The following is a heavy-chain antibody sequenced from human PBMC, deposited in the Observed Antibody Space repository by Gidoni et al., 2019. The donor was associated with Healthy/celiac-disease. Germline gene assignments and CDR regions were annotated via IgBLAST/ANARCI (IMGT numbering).Heavy chain of an antibody. CDR3: ARAKSVLATIRPELQYYFDY. D-gene: IGHD5-12*01. V-gene: IGHV1-69*06. CDR2: IIPIFGTA. J-gene: IGHJ4*02. CDR1: GGPFSSYA. Sequence: QVQLVQSGAEVKKPGSSVKVSCKASGGPFSSYAISWVRQAPGQGLEWMGGIIPIFGTANYAQKFQGRVTITADKSTSTAYMELSSLRSEDTAVYYCARAKSVLATIRPELQYYFDYWGQGTLVTVSS.